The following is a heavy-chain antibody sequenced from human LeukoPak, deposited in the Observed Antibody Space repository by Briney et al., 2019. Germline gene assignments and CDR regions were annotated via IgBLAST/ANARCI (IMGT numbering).Heavy chain of an antibody. CDR2: INHSGDA. Sequence: SETLSLXCAVYGGTFSGYYWTWIRQSPGKGLEWIGEINHSGDADYNPSLKSRVTISVDTSKNQFSLKVNSVTAADTAVYFCARGSFCGRIDCYRAYANWGRGTLVTVSS. CDR3: ARGSFCGRIDCYRAYAN. V-gene: IGHV4-34*01. D-gene: IGHD2-21*02. CDR1: GGTFSGYY. J-gene: IGHJ1*01.